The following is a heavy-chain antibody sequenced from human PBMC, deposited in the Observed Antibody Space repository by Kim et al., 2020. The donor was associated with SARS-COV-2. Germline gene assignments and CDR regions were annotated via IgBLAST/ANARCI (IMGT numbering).Heavy chain of an antibody. D-gene: IGHD3-10*01. V-gene: IGHV4-34*01. J-gene: IGHJ6*01. CDR1: GGSFSGYY. CDR2: INHSGST. CDR3: ARMKYYYGSGSYSYYYYYG. Sequence: SETLSLTCAVYGGSFSGYYWSWIRQPPGKGLEWIGEINHSGSTNYNPSLKSRVTISVDTSKNQFSLKLSSVTAADTAVYYCARMKYYYGSGSYSYYYYYG.